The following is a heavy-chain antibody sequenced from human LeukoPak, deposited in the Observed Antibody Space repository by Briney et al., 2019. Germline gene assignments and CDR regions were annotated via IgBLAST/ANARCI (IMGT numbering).Heavy chain of an antibody. Sequence: GGSLRLSCTAAGFTFPDYAMAWVRQAPGKGLEWVSDITNSGRVHYADSVKGRFTISRDNNRNTLNNLRPEDTAIYFCARQLTEHFYYWGQGTLVTVSS. J-gene: IGHJ1*01. CDR1: GFTFPDYA. CDR2: ITNSGRV. CDR3: ARQLTEHFYY. D-gene: IGHD1-1*01. V-gene: IGHV3-69-1*01.